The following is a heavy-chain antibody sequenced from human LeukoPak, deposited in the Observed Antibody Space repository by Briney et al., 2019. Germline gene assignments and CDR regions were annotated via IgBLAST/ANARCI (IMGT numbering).Heavy chain of an antibody. CDR2: IYYSGST. V-gene: IGHV4-31*03. CDR1: GGSISPYY. Sequence: SETLSLTCTVSGGSISPYYWSWIRQHPGKGLEWIGYIYYSGSTYYNPSLKSRVTISVDTSKNQFSLKLSSVTAADTAVYYCARVQRDYYDSSRRYFDYWGQGTLVTVSS. J-gene: IGHJ4*02. CDR3: ARVQRDYYDSSRRYFDY. D-gene: IGHD3-22*01.